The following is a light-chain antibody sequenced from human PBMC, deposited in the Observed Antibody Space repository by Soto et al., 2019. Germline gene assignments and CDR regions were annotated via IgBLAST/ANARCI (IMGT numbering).Light chain of an antibody. CDR1: QIVGSSY. CDR3: QHCGISPHT. J-gene: IGKJ1*01. CDR2: DAS. Sequence: EVVLTQSPGTLSLSPGERATLSCRASQIVGSSYLAWYQQKPGQAPRLLIYDASSRATGIPDRFSGSGSGTDFTLTISRLEPEDFAVYFCQHCGISPHTFGQGTKVDTK. V-gene: IGKV3-20*01.